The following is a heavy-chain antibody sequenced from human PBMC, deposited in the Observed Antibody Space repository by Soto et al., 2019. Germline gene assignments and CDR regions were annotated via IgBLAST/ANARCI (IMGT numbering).Heavy chain of an antibody. CDR3: TRAAWDCTSASCLINH. CDR2: INSDGSST. CDR1: GYTFSNFW. Sequence: PGGSLRLSCAASGYTFSNFWMHWVRQVPGKGLVWVSRINSDGSSTTYADSVKGRFTISRDNAKNTLFLQMNSLRVEDTAVYYCTRAAWDCTSASCLINHWGQGTQVTVYS. J-gene: IGHJ5*02. V-gene: IGHV3-74*03. D-gene: IGHD2-2*01.